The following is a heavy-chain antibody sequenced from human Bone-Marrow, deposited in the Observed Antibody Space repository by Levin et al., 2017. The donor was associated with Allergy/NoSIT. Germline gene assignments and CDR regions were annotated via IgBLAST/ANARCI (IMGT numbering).Heavy chain of an antibody. CDR1: GASISGGGYH. CDR2: IYYSGST. J-gene: IGHJ4*02. V-gene: IGHV4-31*03. D-gene: IGHD2-2*03. CDR3: ARADGSTFDS. Sequence: SETLSLTCTVSGASISGGGYHWSWIRQHAGKGLEWIGYIYYSGSTYYNPSLKSRVMISVDTSKNQFSLKVSSTTAADTAVYYCARADGSTFDSWGQGTLVTVSS.